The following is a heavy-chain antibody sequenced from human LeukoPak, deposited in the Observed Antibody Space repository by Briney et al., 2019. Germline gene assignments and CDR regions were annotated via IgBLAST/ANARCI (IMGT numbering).Heavy chain of an antibody. Sequence: GPSPRLSCAASGFSFSNFAMHWVRQAPGKGLEWVAVILSDGSNEYYGDSVKGRFIISRDNSKDTLNLQMNSLRGDDTAVYYCAKRGARRSDWYGMDVWGQGTSVTVSS. J-gene: IGHJ6*02. V-gene: IGHV3-30*18. CDR3: AKRGARRSDWYGMDV. CDR1: GFSFSNFA. CDR2: ILSDGSNE. D-gene: IGHD6-6*01.